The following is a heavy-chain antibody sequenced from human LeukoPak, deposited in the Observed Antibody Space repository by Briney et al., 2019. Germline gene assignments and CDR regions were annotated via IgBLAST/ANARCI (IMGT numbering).Heavy chain of an antibody. J-gene: IGHJ2*01. CDR2: INSDSGGT. V-gene: IGHV1-2*02. CDR1: GYTFSGQH. D-gene: IGHD3-10*01. Sequence: GASVKVSCKATGYTFSGQHIHWVRQASGQGLEWMGWINSDSGGTNYAQKFQGRVTMTRDTSISTAYMDLSRLRSDDTAVYYCARVISGLWHFDLWGRGTLITVSS. CDR3: ARVISGLWHFDL.